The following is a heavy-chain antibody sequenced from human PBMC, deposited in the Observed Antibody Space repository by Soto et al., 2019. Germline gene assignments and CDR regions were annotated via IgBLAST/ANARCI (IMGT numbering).Heavy chain of an antibody. V-gene: IGHV1-69*01. CDR1: GGIFSSYA. D-gene: IGHD6-19*01. Sequence: QEQLVQSGAEVKKPGSSVKVSCKASGGIFSSYAISWVRQAPGQGLEWMGGIIPIFGTANYAQKFQGRATITADDSTNTAYMYMSSLKSGGMAIYYCALVGSIYLWFNEFWGLGTLVTVFS. CDR2: IIPIFGTA. J-gene: IGHJ4*02. CDR3: ALVGSIYLWFNEF.